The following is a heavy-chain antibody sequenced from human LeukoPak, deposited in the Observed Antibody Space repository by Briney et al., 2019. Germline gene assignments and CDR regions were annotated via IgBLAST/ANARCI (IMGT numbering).Heavy chain of an antibody. CDR2: IYYSGST. V-gene: IGHV4-59*11. D-gene: IGHD3-10*01. J-gene: IGHJ6*03. CDR1: GGSISSHY. CDR3: ARGYMDV. Sequence: SETLSLTCTVSGGSISSHYWSWIRQPPGKGLEWIGYIYYSGSTNYNPSLKSRVTISVDTSKNQFSLKLSSVTAADTVVYYCARGYMDVWGKGTTVTVSS.